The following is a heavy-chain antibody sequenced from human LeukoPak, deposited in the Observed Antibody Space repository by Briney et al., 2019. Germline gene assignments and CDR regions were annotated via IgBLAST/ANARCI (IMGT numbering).Heavy chain of an antibody. Sequence: PGGSLRLSCAASGFTFSSYGMHWVRQAPGKGLEWVAFIRYDGSNKYYADSVKGRFTISRDNSKNTLYLQMNSLRAEDTAVYYCAKEGGASSGPFDYWGQGTLVTVPS. CDR1: GFTFSSYG. D-gene: IGHD3-22*01. V-gene: IGHV3-30*02. CDR2: IRYDGSNK. CDR3: AKEGGASSGPFDY. J-gene: IGHJ4*02.